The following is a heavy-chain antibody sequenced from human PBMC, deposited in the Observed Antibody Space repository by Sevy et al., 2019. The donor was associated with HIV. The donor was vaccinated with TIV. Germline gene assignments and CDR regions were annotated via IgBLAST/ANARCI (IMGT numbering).Heavy chain of an antibody. V-gene: IGHV3-74*01. D-gene: IGHD3-16*01. Sequence: GGSLRLSCTASGFTFGSYWMHWVRQAPGKGLVWVSRIDSDGNTATYADSVKGRFTISRDNTKNTLYLQMNSLRLEDTAVYYCASGKPGYSYPYYWGQGTLVTVSS. CDR3: ASGKPGYSYPYY. J-gene: IGHJ4*02. CDR2: IDSDGNTA. CDR1: GFTFGSYW.